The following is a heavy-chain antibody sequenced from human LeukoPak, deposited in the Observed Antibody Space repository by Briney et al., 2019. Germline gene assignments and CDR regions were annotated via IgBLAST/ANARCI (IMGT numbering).Heavy chain of an antibody. V-gene: IGHV1-18*01. CDR2: ISPYTVTT. CDR1: GCTFTSYA. CDR3: ARVPSITMIVVVINANWFDP. D-gene: IGHD3-22*01. J-gene: IGHJ5*02. Sequence: ASVKVSCKASGCTFTSYAIGWVRHVPGQGLEWMGWISPYTVTTNNAQNLQGRVTMTTDTSTSTAYMELRSLRSDDTAVYYCARVPSITMIVVVINANWFDPWGQGTLVTVSS.